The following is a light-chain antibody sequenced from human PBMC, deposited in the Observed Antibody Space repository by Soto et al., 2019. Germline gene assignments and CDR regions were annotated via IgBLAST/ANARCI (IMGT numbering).Light chain of an antibody. CDR2: GAS. CDR3: QQYSDWPLT. Sequence: EIVMTQSPATLSVSPGERATLSCRASQTLYNNLAWYQQKLGQAPRLLIYGASARAPDIPARFSGSGSGTEFPLTISGLQSEDFAIYYCQQYSDWPLTFGGGTKVEIK. V-gene: IGKV3-15*01. CDR1: QTLYNN. J-gene: IGKJ4*01.